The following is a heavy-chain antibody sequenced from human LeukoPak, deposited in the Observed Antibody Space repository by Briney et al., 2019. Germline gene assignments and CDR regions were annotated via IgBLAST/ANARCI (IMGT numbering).Heavy chain of an antibody. D-gene: IGHD4-23*01. J-gene: IGHJ5*02. Sequence: SETLSLTCTVSGGSISSGGYYCSWIRQHPGKGLEWIGYIYYSGSTYYNPSLKSRVTISVDTSKNQFSLKLSSVTAADTAVYSCASDDYGGTSRWFDPWGQGTLVTVSS. CDR2: IYYSGST. CDR3: ASDDYGGTSRWFDP. CDR1: GGSISSGGYY. V-gene: IGHV4-31*03.